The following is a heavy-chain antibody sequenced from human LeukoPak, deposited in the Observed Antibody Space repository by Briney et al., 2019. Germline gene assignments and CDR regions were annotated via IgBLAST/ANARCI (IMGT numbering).Heavy chain of an antibody. J-gene: IGHJ6*02. CDR3: ATRGLGMCV. V-gene: IGHV4-59*01. CDR2: IHFSGST. D-gene: IGHD3-16*01. Sequence: PSETLSLTRSDSGGSLSSYYWGWIRQPPERGLDYIGFIHFSGSTNYNPSLDRRVTISADSSTNQSSLRLNSVTAAYTAMNYCATRGLGMCVWGQGTTVTVSS. CDR1: GGSLSSYY.